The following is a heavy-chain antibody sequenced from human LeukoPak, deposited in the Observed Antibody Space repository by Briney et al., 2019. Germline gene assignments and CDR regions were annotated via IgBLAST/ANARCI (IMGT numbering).Heavy chain of an antibody. CDR2: IYSGGYT. J-gene: IGHJ5*01. V-gene: IGHV3-53*01. Sequence: GGSLRLSCAASGFTVSSNYMSWVRQAPGKGLEWVSVIYSGGYTYYVDSVKGRFTISRDKSKNTLYLQMNSLRAEDTAVYYCASTPDEFLGLCASLGHGTLVTGSS. CDR1: GFTVSSNY. D-gene: IGHD2-21*01. CDR3: ASTPDEFLGLCAS.